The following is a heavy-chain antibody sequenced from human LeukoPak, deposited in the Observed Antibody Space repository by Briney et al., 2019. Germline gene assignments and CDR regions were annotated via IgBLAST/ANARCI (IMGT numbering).Heavy chain of an antibody. Sequence: SETLSLTCTVSGGSISSGGYYWSWIRQHPGKGLEWIGYIYYSGSTYYNPSLKSRVTISVDTSKNQFSLKLSSVTAADTAVYYCARGRERQAEYFQHWGQGTLVTVSS. CDR2: IYYSGST. D-gene: IGHD1-1*01. J-gene: IGHJ1*01. V-gene: IGHV4-31*03. CDR3: ARGRERQAEYFQH. CDR1: GGSISSGGYY.